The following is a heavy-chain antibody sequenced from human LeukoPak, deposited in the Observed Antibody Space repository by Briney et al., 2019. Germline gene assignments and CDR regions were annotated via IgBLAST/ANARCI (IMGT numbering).Heavy chain of an antibody. V-gene: IGHV1-69*05. CDR2: IIPIFGTA. CDR3: ATYYDSSGYYYHRAFDI. Sequence: SVKVSCKASGGTFSSYAISRVRQAPGQGLEWMGRIIPIFGTANYAQKFQGRVTITTDESTSTAYMELSSLRSEDTAVYYCATYYDSSGYYYHRAFDIWGQGTMVTVSS. CDR1: GGTFSSYA. J-gene: IGHJ3*02. D-gene: IGHD3-22*01.